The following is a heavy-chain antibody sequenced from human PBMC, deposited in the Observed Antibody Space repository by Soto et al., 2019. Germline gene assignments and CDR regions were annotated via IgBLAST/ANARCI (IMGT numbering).Heavy chain of an antibody. Sequence: VQLVESGGGLVQPGESLRLSCTASGLTFSISWMTWDRQAPGEGLEWVSNINPAGNVQHYADSVKERFTISRDNAKNSLFLQMSGLRVEDTAVYYCATANTPYAFDMWGQGTMVTVSS. CDR2: INPAGNVQ. CDR3: ATANTPYAFDM. CDR1: GLTFSISW. J-gene: IGHJ3*02. V-gene: IGHV3-7*01.